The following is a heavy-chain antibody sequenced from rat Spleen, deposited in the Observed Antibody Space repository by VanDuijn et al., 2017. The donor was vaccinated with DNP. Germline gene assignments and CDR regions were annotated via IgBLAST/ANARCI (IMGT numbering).Heavy chain of an antibody. CDR2: ISYDGSNT. Sequence: EVQLVESGGGLVQPGRSLKLSCAASGFTFSDYNMAWVRQAPKKGLEWVATISYDGSNTNYRDSVKGRFTISRDNAKSTLYLQMNSLRSEDMATYYCARWNSGHFDYWGQGVMVPVSS. CDR3: ARWNSGHFDY. V-gene: IGHV5-7*01. D-gene: IGHD4-3*01. CDR1: GFTFSDYN. J-gene: IGHJ2*01.